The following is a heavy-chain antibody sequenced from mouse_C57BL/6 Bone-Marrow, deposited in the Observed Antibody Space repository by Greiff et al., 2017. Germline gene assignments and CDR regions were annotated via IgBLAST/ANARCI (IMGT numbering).Heavy chain of an antibody. CDR2: ISNLAYSL. CDR3: ARQGLWYAMDY. CDR1: GFTFSDYG. J-gene: IGHJ4*01. Sequence: EVKLMESGGGLVQPGGSLKLSCAASGFTFSDYGMAWVRQAPRKGPEWVAFISNLAYSLYYADTVTGRFTISRENAKNTLYLEMSSLRSEDTAMYYCARQGLWYAMDYWGQGTSVTVSS. V-gene: IGHV5-15*01. D-gene: IGHD1-1*02.